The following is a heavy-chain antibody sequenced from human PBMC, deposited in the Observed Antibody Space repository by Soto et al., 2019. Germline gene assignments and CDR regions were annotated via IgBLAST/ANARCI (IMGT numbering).Heavy chain of an antibody. CDR3: ARDRGVAPPVAGNTHYYYYMDV. CDR2: ISAFNGNT. V-gene: IGHV1-18*01. Sequence: QDQLVQSGAEVKKPGASVTVSCKASGYSFTNYGVTWGRQAPGQGLEWMGWISAFNGNTHYAQNLQGRVSMTTASSTSTAYMELRSLRSDDTAVYYCARDRGVAPPVAGNTHYYYYMDVWGKGTTVTVSS. J-gene: IGHJ6*03. CDR1: GYSFTNYG. D-gene: IGHD6-19*01.